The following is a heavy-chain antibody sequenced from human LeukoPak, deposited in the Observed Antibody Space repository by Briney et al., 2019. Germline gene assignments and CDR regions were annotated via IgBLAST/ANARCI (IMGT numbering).Heavy chain of an antibody. D-gene: IGHD1-26*01. CDR2: INTDGSST. CDR1: GFTFSNYW. J-gene: IGHJ4*02. CDR3: VRGYSGTYRADY. V-gene: IGHV3-74*03. Sequence: GGSLRLSCAASGFTFSNYWMHWVRQAPGKGLVWVSRINTDGSSTTYADSVKGRFTISRDNAENTLYLQVNSLRAVDTAPYYCVRGYSGTYRADYWGQGTLVTVSS.